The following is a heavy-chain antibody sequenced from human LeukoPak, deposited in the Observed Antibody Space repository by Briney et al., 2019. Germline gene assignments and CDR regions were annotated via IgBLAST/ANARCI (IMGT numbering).Heavy chain of an antibody. J-gene: IGHJ4*02. D-gene: IGHD4-23*01. V-gene: IGHV1-8*01. Sequence: ASVKVSCKASGYTFRSYEINWVRQAPGQGLEWVGWIHPNSGKTGYAQKFQGRVTMTRDTSTETAFMELSSLKFDDTAIFYWARGHYGGNRYFDIWGQGTLVTVSS. CDR3: ARGHYGGNRYFDI. CDR2: IHPNSGKT. CDR1: GYTFRSYE.